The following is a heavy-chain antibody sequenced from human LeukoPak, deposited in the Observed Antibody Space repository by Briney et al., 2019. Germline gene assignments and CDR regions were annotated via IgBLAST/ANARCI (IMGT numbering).Heavy chain of an antibody. CDR1: GFTFSSYA. Sequence: GGSLRLSCAASGFTFSSYAMSWVRQAPGKGLEWVSAISGSGGSTYYADSVKGRFTISRDNSKNTLYLQMNSLRAEDTAVYYCADTADSFLRFTSHPDYYYYGMDVWGQGTTVTVSS. D-gene: IGHD5-12*01. CDR3: ADTADSFLRFTSHPDYYYYGMDV. J-gene: IGHJ6*02. V-gene: IGHV3-23*01. CDR2: ISGSGGST.